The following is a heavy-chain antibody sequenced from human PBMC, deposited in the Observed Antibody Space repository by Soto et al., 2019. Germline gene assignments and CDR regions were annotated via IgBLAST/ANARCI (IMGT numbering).Heavy chain of an antibody. CDR1: EFTLSSYG. D-gene: IGHD2-8*02. Sequence: QTGGSLRLSCADSEFTLSSYGMHWVRQAPGKGLEWVAVISYDGSNKYYADSVKGRFTISRDNSKNTLYLQMNSLRAEDTAVYYCAKDLVYWGQGTLVTVSS. CDR2: ISYDGSNK. J-gene: IGHJ4*02. CDR3: AKDLVY. V-gene: IGHV3-30*18.